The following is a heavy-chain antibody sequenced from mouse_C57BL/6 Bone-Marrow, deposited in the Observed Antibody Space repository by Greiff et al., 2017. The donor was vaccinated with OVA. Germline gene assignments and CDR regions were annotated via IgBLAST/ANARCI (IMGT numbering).Heavy chain of an antibody. CDR1: GYSITSGYD. J-gene: IGHJ4*01. D-gene: IGHD1-1*01. V-gene: IGHV3-1*01. CDR2: ISYSGST. CDR3: ARVGTTDYYAMDY. Sequence: EVKLQESGPGMVKPSQSLSLTCTVTGYSITSGYDWHWIRHLPGNKLEWMGYISYSGSTNYNPSLKSRISITHDTSKNHFFLKLNAVTTEDTATYYCARVGTTDYYAMDYWGQGTSVTVSS.